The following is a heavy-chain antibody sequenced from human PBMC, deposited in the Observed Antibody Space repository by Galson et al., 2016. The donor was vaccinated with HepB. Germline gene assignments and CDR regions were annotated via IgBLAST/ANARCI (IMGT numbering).Heavy chain of an antibody. CDR3: ARTITGTPWHHYYYGMDV. V-gene: IGHV3-48*01. D-gene: IGHD1-20*01. Sequence: SLRLSCAASGFTFSRYSMHWVRQAPGKGLEWVSYIGSRSSPIHYADSVKGRFTISRDNAKNSLYLQMNSLRVVDTAVYYCARTITGTPWHHYYYGMDVWGQGTTVSVSS. J-gene: IGHJ6*02. CDR2: IGSRSSPI. CDR1: GFTFSRYS.